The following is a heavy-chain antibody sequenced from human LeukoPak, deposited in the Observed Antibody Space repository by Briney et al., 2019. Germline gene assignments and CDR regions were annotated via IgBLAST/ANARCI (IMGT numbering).Heavy chain of an antibody. V-gene: IGHV3-23*01. CDR1: GFTFSSYW. J-gene: IGHJ5*02. CDR3: ATAKYDYGDPVGWFDP. CDR2: ILSSGAT. Sequence: GGSLRLSCAASGFTFSSYWMSWVRQAPGKGLEWVSHILSSGATYYAESVRGRFTISRDNSKNTLCLLMTTLRAEDSAVYYCATAKYDYGDPVGWFDPWGQGTLVTVSS. D-gene: IGHD4-17*01.